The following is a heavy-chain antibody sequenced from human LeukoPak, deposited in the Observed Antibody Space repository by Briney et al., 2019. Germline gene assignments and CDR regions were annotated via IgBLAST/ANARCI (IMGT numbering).Heavy chain of an antibody. Sequence: GSLRLSCAASGFTFSSYEMNWVRQAPGRGLEWLSCISSSGNTIYYADSVKGRFTISRDNARNSLYLQVNSLRAEDTAIYYCARARGYFDSSGLDYWGQGTLVTVSS. D-gene: IGHD3-22*01. CDR2: ISSSGNTI. V-gene: IGHV3-48*03. CDR3: ARARGYFDSSGLDY. CDR1: GFTFSSYE. J-gene: IGHJ4*02.